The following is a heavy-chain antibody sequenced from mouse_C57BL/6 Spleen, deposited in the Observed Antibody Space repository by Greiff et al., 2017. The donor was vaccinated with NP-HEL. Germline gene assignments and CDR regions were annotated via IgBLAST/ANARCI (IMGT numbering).Heavy chain of an antibody. CDR1: GYTFTSYW. CDR3: ASLLRYPFYAMDY. CDR2: INPSNGGT. D-gene: IGHD1-1*01. J-gene: IGHJ4*01. V-gene: IGHV1-53*01. Sequence: QVQLQQPGTELVKPGASVKLSCKASGYTFTSYWMHWVKQRPGQGLEWIGNINPSNGGTNYNEKFKGKATLTADKSSSTAYMQLSSLTSEDSAVYFCASLLRYPFYAMDYWGQGTSVTVSS.